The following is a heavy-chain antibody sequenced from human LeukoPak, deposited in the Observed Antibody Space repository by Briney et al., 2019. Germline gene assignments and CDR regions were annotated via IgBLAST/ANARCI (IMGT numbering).Heavy chain of an antibody. Sequence: PGGSLRLSCAASGFTFSSYAMSWVRQDPGKGLEWVSGFSGSGGSTYYADSVKGRFTISRDTSKNTLYLQMNSLRAEDTAVYYCAKDGSGEGQFDYWGQGTLVTVSS. D-gene: IGHD2-15*01. CDR1: GFTFSSYA. J-gene: IGHJ4*02. CDR3: AKDGSGEGQFDY. CDR2: FSGSGGST. V-gene: IGHV3-23*01.